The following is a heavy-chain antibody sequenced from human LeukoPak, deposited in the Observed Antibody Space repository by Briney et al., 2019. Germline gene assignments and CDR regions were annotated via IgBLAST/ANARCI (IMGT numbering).Heavy chain of an antibody. D-gene: IGHD3-16*01. CDR3: AKDKDLSLGDDRQY. CDR2: ISGSGDT. V-gene: IGHV3-23*01. J-gene: IGHJ4*02. Sequence: AGSLRLSCTASGFTFSSYVMTWFRRAPRRRLQWVSGISGSGDTYYADSVKGRFTISRDNSRNRLYLQMNSLRAEDTAVYYCAKDKDLSLGDDRQYWGQGTLATVSS. CDR1: GFTFSSYV.